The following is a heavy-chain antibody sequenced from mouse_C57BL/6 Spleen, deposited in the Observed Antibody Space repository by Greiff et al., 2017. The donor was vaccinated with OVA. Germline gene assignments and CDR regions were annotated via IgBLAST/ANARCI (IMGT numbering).Heavy chain of an antibody. J-gene: IGHJ2*01. D-gene: IGHD2-1*01. Sequence: VQLQQSGPELVKPGASVKMSCKASGYTFTDYNMHWVKQSHGKSLEWIGYINPNNGGTSYNQKFKGKATLTVNKSSSTAYMELRSLTSEDSAVYYCARGGNYEYYFGYWGQGTTLTVAS. CDR2: INPNNGGT. CDR1: GYTFTDYN. V-gene: IGHV1-22*01. CDR3: ARGGNYEYYFGY.